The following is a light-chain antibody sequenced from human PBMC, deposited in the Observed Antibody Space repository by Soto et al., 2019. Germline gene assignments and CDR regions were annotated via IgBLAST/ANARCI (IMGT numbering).Light chain of an antibody. J-gene: IGKJ3*01. V-gene: IGKV1-33*01. CDR1: QEISNY. CDR3: QQYDNLHPFT. Sequence: DIQRTQSPSSLSASVGDRFTSTRQVSQEISNYLNWYQQKTGKAPKILIYDESNLETGVASRFSGSGSGTDFTVTISSLQPEDIATYYCQQYDNLHPFTFGPGTKVDIK. CDR2: DES.